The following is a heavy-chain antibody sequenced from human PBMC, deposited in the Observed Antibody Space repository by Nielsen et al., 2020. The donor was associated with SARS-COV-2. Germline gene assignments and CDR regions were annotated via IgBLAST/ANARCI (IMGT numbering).Heavy chain of an antibody. Sequence: GGSLRLSCAASGFTFSSYAMSWVRQAPGKGLEWVSAISGSGGSTYYADSVKGRFTISRDNSKNTLYLQMNSLRAEDTAVYYCAGIAAAGLGDYYYGMDVWGQGTTVTVSS. CDR3: AGIAAAGLGDYYYGMDV. CDR2: ISGSGGST. J-gene: IGHJ6*02. V-gene: IGHV3-23*01. CDR1: GFTFSSYA. D-gene: IGHD6-13*01.